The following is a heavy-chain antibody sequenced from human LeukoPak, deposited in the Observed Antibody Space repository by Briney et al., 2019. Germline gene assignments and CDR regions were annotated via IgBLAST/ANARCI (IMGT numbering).Heavy chain of an antibody. V-gene: IGHV3-33*01. J-gene: IGHJ4*02. Sequence: PGGSLRLSCAASGFTFRSYGMHWVRQAPGKGLEGGAVIWYDGSNKYYADSVKGRFTISRDNSKNTLYLQMNSLRAEDTAVYYCATLMYTTGRQGFDSWGQGARVTVSS. D-gene: IGHD1-1*01. CDR2: IWYDGSNK. CDR1: GFTFRSYG. CDR3: ATLMYTTGRQGFDS.